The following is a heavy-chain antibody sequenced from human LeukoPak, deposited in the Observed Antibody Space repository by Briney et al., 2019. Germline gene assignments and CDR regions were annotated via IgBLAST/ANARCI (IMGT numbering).Heavy chain of an antibody. V-gene: IGHV3-20*04. CDR3: ARSEITMVRDHGYYMDV. CDR2: INWNGGST. Sequence: GGSLRLSCAASGFTFDDYGMSWVRQAPGKGLEWVSGINWNGGSTGYADSVKGRFTISRDNAKNSLYLQMNSLRAEDTALYYCARSEITMVRDHGYYMDVWGKGTTVTVSS. D-gene: IGHD3-10*01. J-gene: IGHJ6*03. CDR1: GFTFDDYG.